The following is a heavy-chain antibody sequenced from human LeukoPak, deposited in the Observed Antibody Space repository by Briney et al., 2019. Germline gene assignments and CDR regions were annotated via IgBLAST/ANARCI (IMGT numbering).Heavy chain of an antibody. J-gene: IGHJ4*02. Sequence: SGTLSLTCAVYGGSFSGYYWSWIRQPPGKGLEWIGEINHSGSTNYNPSLKSRVTISVDTSKNQFSLKLSSVTAADTAVYYCARGLGFYDYVWGSYRLEAPSDYWGQGTLVTVSS. V-gene: IGHV4-34*01. CDR2: INHSGST. D-gene: IGHD3-16*02. CDR1: GGSFSGYY. CDR3: ARGLGFYDYVWGSYRLEAPSDY.